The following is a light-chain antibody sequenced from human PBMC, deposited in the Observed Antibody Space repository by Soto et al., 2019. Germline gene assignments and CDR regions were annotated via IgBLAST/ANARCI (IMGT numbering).Light chain of an antibody. Sequence: QSVLTQPPSVSGAPGQRVTISCTGSSSNIGAGYDVHWYQQLPGTAPKLLIYGNSNRPSGVPDRFSGSKSGTSASLAITGLQAEDEAGYYCQSYDSSHYVFGTGTKLTVL. CDR3: QSYDSSHYV. V-gene: IGLV1-40*01. CDR2: GNS. J-gene: IGLJ1*01. CDR1: SSNIGAGYD.